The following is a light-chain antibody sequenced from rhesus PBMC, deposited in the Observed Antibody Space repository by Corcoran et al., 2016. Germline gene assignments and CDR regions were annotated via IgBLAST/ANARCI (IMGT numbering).Light chain of an antibody. CDR2: KAS. CDR1: QDSSKW. CDR3: QQHHTNPRT. V-gene: IGKV1S6*01. J-gene: IGKJ1*01. Sequence: DIQMTQFPSSLSASVGDRVTITCRASQDSSKWLAWYQQKPGKAPKLLIYKASTLQSGVPSRFRGSGSGTEFTLHISSLQPEYFATYYCQQHHTNPRTFGIGTKVEIK.